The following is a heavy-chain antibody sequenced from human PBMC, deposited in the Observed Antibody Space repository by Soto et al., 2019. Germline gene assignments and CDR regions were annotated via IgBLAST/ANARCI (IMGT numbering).Heavy chain of an antibody. CDR1: GYTLTELS. D-gene: IGHD6-19*01. CDR2: FDPEDGET. V-gene: IGHV1-24*01. CDR3: ATYPLGFGSGWYRFDY. Sequence: GASVKVSCKVSGYTLTELSMHWVRQAPGKGLEWMGGFDPEDGETIYAQKFQGRVTMTEDTSTDTAYMELSSLRSEDTAVYYCATYPLGFGSGWYRFDYWGQGTLVTVSS. J-gene: IGHJ4*02.